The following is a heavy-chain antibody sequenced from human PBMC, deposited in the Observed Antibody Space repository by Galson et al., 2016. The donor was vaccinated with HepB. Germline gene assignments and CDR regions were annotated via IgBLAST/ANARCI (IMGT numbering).Heavy chain of an antibody. CDR2: ISYDGTRK. V-gene: IGHV3-30-3*01. D-gene: IGHD4-23*01. J-gene: IGHJ4*02. Sequence: SLRLSCAASGFIFSQFAVHWVRQAPGKGLEWVAVISYDGTRKYYTDSVKGRFTVSRDDSKTTLYLQMNSLRAEDTAVYYCARELDLTAVACFDYWGQGTLVTVSS. CDR1: GFIFSQFA. CDR3: ARELDLTAVACFDY.